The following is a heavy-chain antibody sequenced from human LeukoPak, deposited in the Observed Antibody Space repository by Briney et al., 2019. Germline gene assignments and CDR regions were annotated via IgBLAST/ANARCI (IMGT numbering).Heavy chain of an antibody. CDR2: IYSSGST. J-gene: IGHJ3*02. Sequence: SETLSLTCAVSGASVSGSNYYWGWIRQPPGKGLEWIGNIYSSGSTYYNASLQSRVTISVDTSKNQFSLKLSSVTAADTAVYYCARGSSWNYDIWGQGTMVTVSS. CDR1: GASVSGSNYY. CDR3: ARGSSWNYDI. D-gene: IGHD6-13*01. V-gene: IGHV4-39*07.